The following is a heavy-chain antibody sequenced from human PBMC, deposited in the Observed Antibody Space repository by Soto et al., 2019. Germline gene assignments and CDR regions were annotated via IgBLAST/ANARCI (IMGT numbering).Heavy chain of an antibody. Sequence: QVQLVQSGAEVKNPGASVKVSCKASGYTFTRYGIGWARQAPGKGLEWTGWINTYNGNTNYAQNIQGRVTLTTDTSPSTAYMELRSMRSNDTAIYYCAMVDVYVTPSPQDVWGQGTTVIVSS. D-gene: IGHD3-16*01. CDR2: INTYNGNT. CDR1: GYTFTRYG. CDR3: AMVDVYVTPSPQDV. J-gene: IGHJ6*02. V-gene: IGHV1-18*01.